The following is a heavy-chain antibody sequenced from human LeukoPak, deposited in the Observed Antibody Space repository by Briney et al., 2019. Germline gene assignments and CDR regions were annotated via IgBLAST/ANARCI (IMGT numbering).Heavy chain of an antibody. CDR3: AREDGCSSTSCYEAFDI. CDR1: GYTFTSYY. CDR2: INPSGGST. J-gene: IGHJ3*02. Sequence: ASVKVSCKASGYTFTSYYMHWVRQAPGQGLEWMGIINPSGGSTSYAQKFQGRVTMTRDTSTSTVYMELNSLRSEDTAVYYCAREDGCSSTSCYEAFDIWGQGTMVTVSS. D-gene: IGHD2-2*01. V-gene: IGHV1-46*01.